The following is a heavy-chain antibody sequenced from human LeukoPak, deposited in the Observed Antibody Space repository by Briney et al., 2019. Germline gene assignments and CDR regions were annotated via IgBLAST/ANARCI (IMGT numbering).Heavy chain of an antibody. D-gene: IGHD6-19*01. V-gene: IGHV3-23*01. Sequence: PGGSLRLSCAASGFNFSSCVMSWVRQAPGKGLEWVSGISGSGGSTYYVDSVKGRFTISRDNSNSALYLQMNSLRAEDTAVYYCAKDRPSSGWDDYFDYWGQGTLVTVSS. CDR3: AKDRPSSGWDDYFDY. CDR2: ISGSGGST. J-gene: IGHJ4*02. CDR1: GFNFSSCV.